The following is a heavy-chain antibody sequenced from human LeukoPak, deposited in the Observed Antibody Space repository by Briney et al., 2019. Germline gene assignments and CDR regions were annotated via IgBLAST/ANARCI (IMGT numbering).Heavy chain of an antibody. J-gene: IGHJ5*02. CDR2: IYHSGST. Sequence: SETLSLTCTGSGYSISSGYYWGWIRQPPGKGLEWIGSIYHSGSTYYNPSLKSRVTISVDTSKNQFSLKLSSVTAADTAVYYCARDGQYMGWFDPWGQGTLVTVSS. CDR1: GYSISSGYY. V-gene: IGHV4-38-2*02. D-gene: IGHD1-1*01. CDR3: ARDGQYMGWFDP.